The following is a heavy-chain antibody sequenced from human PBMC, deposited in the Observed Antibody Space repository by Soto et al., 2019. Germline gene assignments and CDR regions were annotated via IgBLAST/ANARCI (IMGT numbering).Heavy chain of an antibody. CDR3: AGGNCSSTSCYRDYYYYYGMDV. D-gene: IGHD2-2*02. Sequence: QVQLVQSGAEVKKPGASVKVSCKASGYTFTSYGISWVRQAPGQGLEWMGWISAYNGNTNYAQKLQGRVTMTTDTSTSTAYMERRSLRSDDTAVYYCAGGNCSSTSCYRDYYYYYGMDVWGQGTTVTVSS. V-gene: IGHV1-18*04. CDR2: ISAYNGNT. J-gene: IGHJ6*02. CDR1: GYTFTSYG.